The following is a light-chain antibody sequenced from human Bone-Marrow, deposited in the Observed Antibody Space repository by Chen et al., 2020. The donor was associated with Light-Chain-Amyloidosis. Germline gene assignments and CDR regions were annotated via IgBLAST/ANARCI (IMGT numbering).Light chain of an antibody. CDR2: DAS. CDR3: QQYDSLPLT. J-gene: IGKJ4*01. Sequence: DIQMTQSPSSLSASVGDRFTITCQANQDIDNYLNWYQQKPGKAPTLLIYDASNLETGVPSRFNGRGSGTHFTLTISSLQPEDFATDFCQQYDSLPLTFGGGTKIETK. CDR1: QDIDNY. V-gene: IGKV1-33*01.